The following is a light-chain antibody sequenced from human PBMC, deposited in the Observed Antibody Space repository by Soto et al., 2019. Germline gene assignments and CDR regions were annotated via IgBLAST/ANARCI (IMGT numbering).Light chain of an antibody. V-gene: IGKV3-15*01. CDR3: QQYNNWVT. CDR1: QSVSSN. J-gene: IGKJ3*01. CDR2: GAS. Sequence: EIVMTQSPAPLSVSPGERATLSCRASQSVSSNLAWYQQKPGQAPRLLIYGASTRATGIPARFSGSGSGTEFTLTISSLQAEDFAVYYCQQYNNWVTFGPGTKVDI.